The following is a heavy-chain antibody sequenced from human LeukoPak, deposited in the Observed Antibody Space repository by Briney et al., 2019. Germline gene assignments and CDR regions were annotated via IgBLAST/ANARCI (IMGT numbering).Heavy chain of an antibody. CDR2: IYYSGST. D-gene: IGHD5-18*01. CDR3: ARGAAGYSYG. J-gene: IGHJ4*02. V-gene: IGHV4-59*01. Sequence: SETLPLTCTVSGVSISSYYWSWIRQPPGKGLEWIGHIYYSGSTNYNPSLKSRLTISIDTSKNQFTLRLSSVTAADTAVYYCARGAAGYSYGWGQGTLVTVSS. CDR1: GVSISSYY.